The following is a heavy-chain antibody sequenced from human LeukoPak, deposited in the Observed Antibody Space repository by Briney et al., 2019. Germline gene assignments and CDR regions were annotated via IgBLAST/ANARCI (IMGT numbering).Heavy chain of an antibody. CDR1: GYTLTELS. D-gene: IGHD4-17*01. CDR2: FDPEDGET. V-gene: IGHV1-24*01. CDR3: AGEPATTTVTYPFFDY. J-gene: IGHJ4*02. Sequence: ASVKVSCKVSGYTLTELSMHWVRQAPGKGLEWMGGFDPEDGETIYAQKFQGRVTMTEDTSTDTVYMELSSLRSEDTAVYYCAGEPATTTVTYPFFDYWGQGTLVTVSS.